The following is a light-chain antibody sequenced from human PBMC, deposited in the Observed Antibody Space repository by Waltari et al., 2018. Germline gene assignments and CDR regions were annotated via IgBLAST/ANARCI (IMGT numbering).Light chain of an antibody. CDR3: MQSLLVPLI. V-gene: IGKV2-28*01. CDR1: PSLLHSKGHTY. J-gene: IGKJ2*01. Sequence: DIVMTQSPHSLPVTPGEQASISCRSSPSLLHSKGHTYLDWYLQKPGHSPNLVIYLVSYRASGVPDRFSVSGSGTDFTLKISIVEAEDVVVYYCMQSLLVPLIFGQGANLEIK. CDR2: LVS.